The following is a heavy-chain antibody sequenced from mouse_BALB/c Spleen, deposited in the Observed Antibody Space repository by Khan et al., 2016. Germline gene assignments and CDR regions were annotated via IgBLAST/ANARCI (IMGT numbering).Heavy chain of an antibody. CDR2: ISSGGSVI. CDR1: GFTFSSFG. J-gene: IGHJ2*01. CDR3: GRGDY. V-gene: IGHV5-17*02. Sequence: EVELVASGGGLVQPGGSRKLSCAASGFTFSSFGMHWVRQAPEKGLEWVAFISSGGSVIYYADTVKGRFTISRDNPKNTLFLQMTSLRSEGTAMYYCGRGDYWGQGTTLTVSS.